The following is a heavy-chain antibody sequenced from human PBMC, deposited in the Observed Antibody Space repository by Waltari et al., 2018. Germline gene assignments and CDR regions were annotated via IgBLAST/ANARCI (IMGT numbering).Heavy chain of an antibody. V-gene: IGHV4-59*12. CDR1: GASMSSSY. CDR2: IYGSSSNT. Sequence: QLQLQESGPGLVKSSETLFVTCAVSGASMSSSYWSWIRQAPGKGLEWIGHIYGSSSNTNYNPSLKSRVTLSVDTSKNQISLKLSSVTAADTAVYYCARAYSGTYNRFDVWGPGVLVTVSS. D-gene: IGHD1-26*01. CDR3: ARAYSGTYNRFDV. J-gene: IGHJ5*02.